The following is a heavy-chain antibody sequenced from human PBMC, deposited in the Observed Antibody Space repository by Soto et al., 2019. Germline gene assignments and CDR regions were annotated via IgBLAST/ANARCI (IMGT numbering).Heavy chain of an antibody. CDR3: ARDGVMPGLYFDL. V-gene: IGHV3-7*01. D-gene: IGHD2-21*01. CDR2: IKYDGTER. Sequence: QPGGSLRLSCEASGFRFNDYWMNWVRQAPGKGLEWVASIKYDGTERSYVDSVKGRFTISRDNAKNSLYLQVHSLRAEDTAVYYCARDGVMPGLYFDLWGQGTLVTVSS. J-gene: IGHJ4*02. CDR1: GFRFNDYW.